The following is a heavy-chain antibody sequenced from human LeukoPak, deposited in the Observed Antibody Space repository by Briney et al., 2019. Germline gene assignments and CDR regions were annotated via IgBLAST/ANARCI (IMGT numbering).Heavy chain of an antibody. Sequence: SETLSLTCTVSGGSISSYYWSWIRQPPGKGLEWIGYIYYSGSTNYNPSLKSRVTISVDTSKNQFSLKLSSVTAADTAVYYCARPGYGDYGGDWYFDLWGRGTLVTVSS. V-gene: IGHV4-59*12. CDR1: GGSISSYY. CDR2: IYYSGST. D-gene: IGHD4-17*01. CDR3: ARPGYGDYGGDWYFDL. J-gene: IGHJ2*01.